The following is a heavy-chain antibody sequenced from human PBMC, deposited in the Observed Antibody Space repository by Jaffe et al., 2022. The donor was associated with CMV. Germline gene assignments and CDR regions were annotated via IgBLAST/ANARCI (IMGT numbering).Heavy chain of an antibody. D-gene: IGHD1-26*01. CDR2: IYYSGST. CDR1: GGSISSSSYY. CDR3: ARQGGSYLRVYYY. Sequence: QLQLQESGPGLVKPSETLSLTCTVSGGSISSSSYYWGWIRQPPGKGLEWIGSIYYSGSTYYNPSLKSRVTISVDTSKNQFSLKLSSVTAADTAVYYCARQGGSYLRVYYYWGQGTLVTVSS. J-gene: IGHJ4*02. V-gene: IGHV4-39*01.